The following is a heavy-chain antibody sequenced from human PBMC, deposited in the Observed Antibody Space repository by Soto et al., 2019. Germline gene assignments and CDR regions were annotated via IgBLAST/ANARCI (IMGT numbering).Heavy chain of an antibody. V-gene: IGHV1-18*04. Sequence: QVQLVQSGAEVKKPGASVKVSCKASGYTFISYGINWVRQAPGQGLEWMGWISTYNGNTNYAQKPQGRVTMTTNTYTRTVSVELRSLRSDDTAVYYCARDLHGSGILYGMEVWGQGPPVTVSS. D-gene: IGHD3-10*01. CDR2: ISTYNGNT. J-gene: IGHJ6*01. CDR3: ARDLHGSGILYGMEV. CDR1: GYTFISYG.